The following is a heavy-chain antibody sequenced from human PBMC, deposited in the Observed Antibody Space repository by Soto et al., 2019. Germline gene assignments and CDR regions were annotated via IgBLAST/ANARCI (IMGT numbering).Heavy chain of an antibody. CDR2: LLHSGTT. D-gene: IGHD6-19*01. J-gene: IGHJ3*01. CDR3: AYSTGWYRHDV. Sequence: QVQLQESGPGLVKPSGTLSLTCAVSGDSISSPKWWTWLRQPPRKVLEWIGDLLHSGTTNYNPSLMSRVTLSVDKPPNQFSLKLTSVTAADTVIYYCAYSTGWYRHDVWGQGTSVTVSS. CDR1: GDSISSPKW. V-gene: IGHV4-4*02.